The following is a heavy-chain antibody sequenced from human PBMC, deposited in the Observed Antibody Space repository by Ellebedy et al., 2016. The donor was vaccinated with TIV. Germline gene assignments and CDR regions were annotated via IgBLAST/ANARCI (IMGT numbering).Heavy chain of an antibody. CDR2: IGTAGDT. Sequence: GESLKISCAASGFTFRSYDMHWVRQATGKGLEWVSAIGTAGDTYYPGSVKGRFTISRENAKNSLYLQMNSLRAEDTAVYYCARVRFGDTAVYYWGQGTLVTVSS. J-gene: IGHJ4*02. CDR3: ARVRFGDTAVYY. D-gene: IGHD5-18*01. V-gene: IGHV3-13*01. CDR1: GFTFRSYD.